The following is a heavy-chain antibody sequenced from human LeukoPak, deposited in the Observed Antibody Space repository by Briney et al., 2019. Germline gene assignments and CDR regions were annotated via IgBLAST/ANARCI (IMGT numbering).Heavy chain of an antibody. D-gene: IGHD5-18*01. V-gene: IGHV3-33*01. CDR3: AGARRGYSYGHLDY. CDR2: IWYDGSNK. Sequence: GRSLRLSCAASGFTFSSYGIHWVRQAPGKGLEWVAVIWYDGSNKYYADSVKGRFTISRDNSKNTLYLQMNSLRAEDTAVYYCAGARRGYSYGHLDYWGQGTLVTVSS. J-gene: IGHJ4*02. CDR1: GFTFSSYG.